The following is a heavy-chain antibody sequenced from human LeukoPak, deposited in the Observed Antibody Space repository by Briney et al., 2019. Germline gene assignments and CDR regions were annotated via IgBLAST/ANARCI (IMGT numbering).Heavy chain of an antibody. J-gene: IGHJ3*02. Sequence: GGSLRLSCAASGFTFSSYAMSWVRQAPGKGLEWVSAISGSGGSTYYADSVKGRFTISRDNSKNTLYLKMNSLRAEDTAVYYCANRPGYYYDSSGYAFDIWGQGTMVTVSS. CDR2: ISGSGGST. CDR1: GFTFSSYA. CDR3: ANRPGYYYDSSGYAFDI. D-gene: IGHD3-22*01. V-gene: IGHV3-23*01.